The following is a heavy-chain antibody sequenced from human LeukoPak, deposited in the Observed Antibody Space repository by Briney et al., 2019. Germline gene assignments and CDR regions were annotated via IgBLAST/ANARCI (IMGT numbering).Heavy chain of an antibody. CDR2: IILIFGTA. Sequence: SVKVSCKASGGTFSSYAISWVRQAPRQGLEWMGGIILIFGTANYAQKFQGRVTITTDESTSTAYMELSSLRSEDTAVYYCARDNMRKRYGDPLYYFDYWGQGTLVTVSS. V-gene: IGHV1-69*05. D-gene: IGHD4-17*01. CDR3: ARDNMRKRYGDPLYYFDY. J-gene: IGHJ4*02. CDR1: GGTFSSYA.